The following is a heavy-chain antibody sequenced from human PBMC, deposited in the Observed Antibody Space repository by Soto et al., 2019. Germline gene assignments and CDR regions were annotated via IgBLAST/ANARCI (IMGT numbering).Heavy chain of an antibody. J-gene: IGHJ4*02. CDR2: IIAIFGTA. D-gene: IGHD5-18*01. CDR1: GYTFTSYG. V-gene: IGHV1-69*13. CDR3: ARVGGYSYGYYFDY. Sequence: VKVSCKASGYTFTSYGISWVRQAPGQGLEWMGGIIAIFGTANYAQKFQGRVTITADESTSTAYMELSSLRSEDTAVYYCARVGGYSYGYYFDYWGQGTLVTVSS.